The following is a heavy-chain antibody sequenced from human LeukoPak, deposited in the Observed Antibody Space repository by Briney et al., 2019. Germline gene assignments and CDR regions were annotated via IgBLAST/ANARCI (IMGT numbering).Heavy chain of an antibody. J-gene: IGHJ6*02. D-gene: IGHD6-13*01. CDR3: ASSPGIAAAGTDGGMDV. CDR2: ISISSTYI. Sequence: NPGGSLRLSCAASGLTFSSYSMNWVRQAPGKGLEWVSSISISSTYICYADSVKGRFTISRDNAKNSLYLQMNSLRAEDTAVYYCASSPGIAAAGTDGGMDVWGQGTTVTVSS. CDR1: GLTFSSYS. V-gene: IGHV3-21*01.